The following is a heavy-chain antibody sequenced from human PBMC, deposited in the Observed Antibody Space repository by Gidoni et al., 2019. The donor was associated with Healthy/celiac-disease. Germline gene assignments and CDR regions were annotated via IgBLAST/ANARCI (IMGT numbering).Heavy chain of an antibody. CDR1: GFTFSSYA. D-gene: IGHD6-6*01. J-gene: IGHJ4*02. Sequence: EVQLLESGGGLVQPGGFLRIACAASGFTFSSYAMSWVRQAPGKGLDWVSAISGSGGSTYYADSVKGRFTISRDNSKNTLYLQMNSLRAEDTAVYYCAKDHSSSGAYWGQGTLVTVSS. V-gene: IGHV3-23*01. CDR3: AKDHSSSGAY. CDR2: ISGSGGST.